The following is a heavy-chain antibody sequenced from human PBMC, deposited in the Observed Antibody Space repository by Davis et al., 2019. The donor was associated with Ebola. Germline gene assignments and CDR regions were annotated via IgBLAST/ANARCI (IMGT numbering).Heavy chain of an antibody. CDR1: GFSPVGYGIEDYS. Sequence: SLRPPCLASGFSPVGYGIEDYSMHLVRPAPGSGLEWVSRIDWPSDPLGYADSVRGRFFISRYNARKSLYLQMDSLRVDDTGLYYCAKIRPPFSYGDALDIWGQGTMVTVSS. D-gene: IGHD3-16*01. CDR2: IDWPSDPL. CDR3: AKIRPPFSYGDALDI. V-gene: IGHV3-9*01. J-gene: IGHJ3*02.